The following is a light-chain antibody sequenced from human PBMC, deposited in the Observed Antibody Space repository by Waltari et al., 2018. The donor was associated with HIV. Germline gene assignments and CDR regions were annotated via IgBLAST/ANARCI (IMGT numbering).Light chain of an antibody. CDR3: QAWDSSTVV. CDR1: KLGDKY. J-gene: IGLJ2*01. V-gene: IGLV3-1*01. Sequence: SYDLTQPPSVSVSPGQTASITCSGDKLGDKYACWYQQKPGQSPVLVIFQDSKRPSGIPERFSGSNSGNTATLTFSGTQAMDEADYYCQAWDSSTVVFGGGTKLTVL. CDR2: QDS.